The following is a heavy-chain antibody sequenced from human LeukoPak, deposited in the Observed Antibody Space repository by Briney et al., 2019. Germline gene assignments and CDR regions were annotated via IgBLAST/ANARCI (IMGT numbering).Heavy chain of an antibody. CDR1: GFTFSSYW. Sequence: GGSLRLSCAASGFTFSSYWMSWVRQAPGKGLEWVANIKQDGSEKYYVDSVKGRFTISRDNAKNSLYLQMNSLRAEDTAVYYCARIKSQGVVVPLLRSTYYFDYWGQGTLVTVSS. J-gene: IGHJ4*02. CDR3: ARIKSQGVVVPLLRSTYYFDY. D-gene: IGHD2-21*01. CDR2: IKQDGSEK. V-gene: IGHV3-7*01.